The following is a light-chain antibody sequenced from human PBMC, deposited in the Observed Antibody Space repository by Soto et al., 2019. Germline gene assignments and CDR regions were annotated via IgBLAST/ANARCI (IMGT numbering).Light chain of an antibody. V-gene: IGKV3-20*01. CDR2: GAS. CDR3: QLYSRSPRQIT. CDR1: QSVSSSY. Sequence: EIVLTHSPGTLSLSPWEIATLSCRASQSVSSSYLAWYQQKPVQAPRLLIYGASSRATGIPDRFSGSGSGTDCTLTISRLEPEDFAVYYCQLYSRSPRQITFGQGTRLEIK. J-gene: IGKJ5*01.